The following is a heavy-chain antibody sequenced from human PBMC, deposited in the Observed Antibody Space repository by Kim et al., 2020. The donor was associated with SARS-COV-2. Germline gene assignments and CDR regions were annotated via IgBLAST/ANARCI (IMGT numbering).Heavy chain of an antibody. V-gene: IGHV3-30*04. CDR3: ARPDSYGYWPFDY. J-gene: IGHJ4*02. Sequence: GGSLRLSCAASGFTFSSYAMHWVRQAPGKGLEWVAVISYDGSNKYYADSVKGRFTISRDNSKNTLYLQMNSLRAEDTAVYYCARPDSYGYWPFDYWGQGTLVTVSS. CDR2: ISYDGSNK. D-gene: IGHD5-18*01. CDR1: GFTFSSYA.